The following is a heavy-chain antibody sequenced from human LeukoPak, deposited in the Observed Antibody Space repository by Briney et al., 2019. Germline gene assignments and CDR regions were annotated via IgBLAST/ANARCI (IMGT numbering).Heavy chain of an antibody. J-gene: IGHJ5*02. D-gene: IGHD3-10*01. CDR3: AKEGHRGSDPPWFDP. V-gene: IGHV3-23*01. CDR1: GFTFNNYA. Sequence: GGSLRLSCAASGFTFNNYAMTWVRQAPGKGLEWVSAITVGGGTTYYADSVRGRFTISRDNSKNTLYLQMNSLRAEDTAIYYCAKEGHRGSDPPWFDPWGQGTLVTVSS. CDR2: ITVGGGTT.